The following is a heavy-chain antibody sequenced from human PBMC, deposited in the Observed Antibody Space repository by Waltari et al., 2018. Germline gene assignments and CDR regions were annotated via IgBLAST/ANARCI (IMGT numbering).Heavy chain of an antibody. CDR3: AGCSGPPPWWFDP. D-gene: IGHD6-19*01. J-gene: IGHJ5*02. Sequence: QVQLQESGPGLVKPSETLSLTCTVSGGSLSSHSWSWIRQPPGKGLEWIGYIYYSGSTNYNPSLKSRVTISVDTSKNQFSLKLSSVTAADTAVYYCAGCSGPPPWWFDPWGQGTLVTVSS. V-gene: IGHV4-59*11. CDR1: GGSLSSHS. CDR2: IYYSGST.